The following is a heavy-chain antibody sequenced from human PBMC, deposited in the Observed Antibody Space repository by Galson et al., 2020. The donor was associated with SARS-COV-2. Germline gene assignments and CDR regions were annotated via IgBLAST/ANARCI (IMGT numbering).Heavy chain of an antibody. Sequence: ASVKVSCKASGYTFTGYYMHWVRQAPGQGLEWMGWVNPNSGGTNYAQKFQGRVTMTRDTSISTAYMELSRLRSDDTAVYYCARDMGWIDYGSGSLTLGRHYDMDVWGQGTTVTVSS. CDR1: GYTFTGYY. CDR2: VNPNSGGT. V-gene: IGHV1-2*02. J-gene: IGHJ6*02. D-gene: IGHD3-10*01. CDR3: ARDMGWIDYGSGSLTLGRHYDMDV.